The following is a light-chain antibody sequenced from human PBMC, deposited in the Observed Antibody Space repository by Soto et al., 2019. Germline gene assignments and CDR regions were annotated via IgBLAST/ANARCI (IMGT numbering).Light chain of an antibody. CDR1: QTVSSKY. J-gene: IGKJ2*01. CDR2: GAS. CDR3: QQFDDSPPAFT. Sequence: ESVLTQSPGTLSLSPGEGATLSCRASQTVSSKYLTWYQQKPGQAPRLLIYGASIRATGIPDRFSGSRSGADFTLTISKLEPEDFAVYYCQQFDDSPPAFTFGQGTKLEI. V-gene: IGKV3-20*01.